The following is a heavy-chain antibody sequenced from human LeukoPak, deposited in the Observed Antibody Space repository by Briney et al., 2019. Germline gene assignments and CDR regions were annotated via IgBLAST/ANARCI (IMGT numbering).Heavy chain of an antibody. J-gene: IGHJ3*02. V-gene: IGHV1-2*02. CDR1: GYTFTGYY. D-gene: IGHD1-20*01. CDR3: AKSSTHRYNWKSGQLHDTFDI. CDR2: INPNSGGT. Sequence: GASVKVSCKASGYTFTGYYMHWVRQAPGQGLEWMGWINPNSGGTNYAQKLQDRVTMTTDKSTSTAYMELRSLRSDDTAVYYCAKSSTHRYNWKSGQLHDTFDIWGQGTMVTVSS.